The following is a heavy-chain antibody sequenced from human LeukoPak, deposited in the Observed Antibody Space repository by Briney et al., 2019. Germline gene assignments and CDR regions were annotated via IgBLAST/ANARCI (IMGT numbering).Heavy chain of an antibody. CDR1: GFTFTNYA. D-gene: IGHD6-6*01. CDR3: AKVGYSSSSGWFDP. V-gene: IGHV3-23*01. CDR2: ISGNGDTT. J-gene: IGHJ5*02. Sequence: PGGSLRLSCTASGFTFTNYAMSWVRQAPGKGLEWVSSISGNGDTTYYADSVKGRFTISRDNSKNTLYLQMNSLRAEDTAVYYCAKVGYSSSSGWFDPWGQGTLVTVSS.